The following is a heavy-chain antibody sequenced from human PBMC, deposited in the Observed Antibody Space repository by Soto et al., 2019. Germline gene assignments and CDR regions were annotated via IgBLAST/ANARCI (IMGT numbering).Heavy chain of an antibody. Sequence: QVQLQQWGAGLLKPSETLSLTCAVYGGSFSGYYWSWIRQPPGKGLEWIGEINHSGSTNYNPSLKSRVTISVDTSKNQFSLKLSSVTVADTAVYYCARGNYYEPYYYGMDVWGQGTTVTVSS. V-gene: IGHV4-34*01. J-gene: IGHJ6*02. CDR1: GGSFSGYY. D-gene: IGHD3-22*01. CDR3: ARGNYYEPYYYGMDV. CDR2: INHSGST.